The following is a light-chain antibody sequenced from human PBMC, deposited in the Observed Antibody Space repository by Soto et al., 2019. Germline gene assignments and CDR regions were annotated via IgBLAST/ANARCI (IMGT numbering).Light chain of an antibody. Sequence: EVVMTQSPSTLSVSPGDGAALSCRASQGVGSNLAWYQQKPGQAPRLLVYGASTRATGVPARFSGSGSGTEFTLTISSLGSEDFAVYYCQQYNTWPLTFGQGTKVEIK. CDR3: QQYNTWPLT. CDR1: QGVGSN. CDR2: GAS. J-gene: IGKJ1*01. V-gene: IGKV3-15*01.